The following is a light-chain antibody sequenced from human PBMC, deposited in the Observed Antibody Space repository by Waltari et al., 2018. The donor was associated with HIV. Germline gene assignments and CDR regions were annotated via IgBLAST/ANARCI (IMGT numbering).Light chain of an antibody. V-gene: IGKV3-11*01. CDR1: QSVGTY. Sequence: DIVLTQSPATLSLSPGERATLSCRASQSVGTYLVWYQQRPGQPPRLLIHDASNRATGIPARFSGSGSGTDFTLTITSLEPDDFAVYFCQHRVNWVTFGAGTRVE. CDR2: DAS. CDR3: QHRVNWVT. J-gene: IGKJ4*01.